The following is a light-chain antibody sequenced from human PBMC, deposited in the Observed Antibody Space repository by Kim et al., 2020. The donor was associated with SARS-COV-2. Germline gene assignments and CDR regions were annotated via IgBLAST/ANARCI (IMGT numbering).Light chain of an antibody. CDR2: DAS. CDR1: RDIGKS. V-gene: IGKV1-33*01. Sequence: SASVGDRITITCQASRDIGKSLNWYHQHPGKAPKLLICDASNFEIGVPSRISGSGSGTDFTLTISSLQTEDVGTYYCQRYDNLIRSFGQGTKLEI. CDR3: QRYDNLIRS. J-gene: IGKJ2*03.